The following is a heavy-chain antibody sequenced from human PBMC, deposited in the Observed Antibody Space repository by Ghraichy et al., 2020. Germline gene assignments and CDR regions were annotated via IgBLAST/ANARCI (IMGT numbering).Heavy chain of an antibody. D-gene: IGHD1-26*01. CDR1: GFIFRDFN. CDR2: MRKTSSSI. V-gene: IGHV3-48*02. CDR3: ARDYMWACDY. J-gene: IGHJ4*02. Sequence: GSLRLSCAASGFIFRDFNMHWVRQAPGKGLEWISYMRKTSSSIYYADSVKGRFTISRDNADSSLYLQMNSLRDEDTAVYYCARDYMWACDYWGQGTLVTVSS.